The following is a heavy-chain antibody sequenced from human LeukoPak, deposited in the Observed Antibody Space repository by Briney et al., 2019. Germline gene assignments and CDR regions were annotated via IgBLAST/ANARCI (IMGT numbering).Heavy chain of an antibody. CDR1: GYTFTSYA. J-gene: IGHJ4*02. D-gene: IGHD3-9*01. CDR3: ARDKGLDILTVLGY. Sequence: RASVKVSCKASGYTFTSYAMHWVRQAPGQRLEWMGWINAGNGNTKYSQKFQGRVTITRDTSASTAYMELSSLRSEDTAVYYCARDKGLDILTVLGYWGQGTLVTVSS. V-gene: IGHV1-3*01. CDR2: INAGNGNT.